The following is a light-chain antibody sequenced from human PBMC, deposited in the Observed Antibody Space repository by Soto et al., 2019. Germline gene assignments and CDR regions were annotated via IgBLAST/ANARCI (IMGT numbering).Light chain of an antibody. CDR2: GAS. CDR1: QSVSSSY. CDR3: QQYDNWPWT. Sequence: EIVLTQSPGTLSLSPGERATLSCRASQSVSSSYLAWYQQKPGQAPWLLIYGASTRATGIPARFSGSGSGTEFTLTISSLQSEDFAVYYCQQYDNWPWTFGQGTKVDIK. J-gene: IGKJ1*01. V-gene: IGKV3-15*01.